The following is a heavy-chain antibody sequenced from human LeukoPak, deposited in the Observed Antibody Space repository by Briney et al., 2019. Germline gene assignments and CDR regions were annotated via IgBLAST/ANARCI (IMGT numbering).Heavy chain of an antibody. J-gene: IGHJ6*03. Sequence: SVKVSCKASGGTFSSYAISWVRQAPGQGLEWMGRIIPILGIANYAQKFQGRVTVTADKSTSTAYMELSSLRSEDTAVYYCASVAARPYYYMDVWGKGTTVTVSS. V-gene: IGHV1-69*04. D-gene: IGHD6-6*01. CDR2: IIPILGIA. CDR1: GGTFSSYA. CDR3: ASVAARPYYYMDV.